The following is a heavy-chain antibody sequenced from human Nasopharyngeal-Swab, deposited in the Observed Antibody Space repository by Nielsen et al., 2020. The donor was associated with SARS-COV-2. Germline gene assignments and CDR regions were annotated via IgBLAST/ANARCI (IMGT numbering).Heavy chain of an antibody. V-gene: IGHV3-30-3*01. D-gene: IGHD3-16*01. Sequence: VRQAPGKGLEWVAVISYDGSNKYYADSVKGRFTISRDNSKNTLYLQMNSLRAEDTAVYYCARDRVRGSYVDYWGQGTLVTVSS. CDR3: ARDRVRGSYVDY. J-gene: IGHJ4*02. CDR2: ISYDGSNK.